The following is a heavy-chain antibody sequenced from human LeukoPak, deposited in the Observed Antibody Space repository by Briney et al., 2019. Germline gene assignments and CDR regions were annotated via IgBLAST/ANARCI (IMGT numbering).Heavy chain of an antibody. CDR3: ARDRVATRGSYYGMDV. D-gene: IGHD3-10*01. Sequence: SETLSLTCTVSGGSISSGGYYWSWIRQHPGKGLEWIGYIYYSGSTYYNPSLKSRITISVDTSKNQFSLKLSSVTAADTAVYYCARDRVATRGSYYGMDVWGQGTTVTVSS. CDR1: GGSISSGGYY. CDR2: IYYSGST. J-gene: IGHJ6*02. V-gene: IGHV4-31*03.